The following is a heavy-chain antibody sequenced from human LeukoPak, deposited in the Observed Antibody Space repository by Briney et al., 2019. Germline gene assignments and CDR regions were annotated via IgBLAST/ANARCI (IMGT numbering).Heavy chain of an antibody. CDR2: INWNGGST. V-gene: IGHV3-20*04. CDR3: ARFRPYGTAPAFDI. CDR1: GFIFDDYG. D-gene: IGHD4-17*01. J-gene: IGHJ3*02. Sequence: GGSLRLSCAASGFIFDDYGMSWVRQAPGKGLEWVSGINWNGGSTGYADSVKGRFTISRDNAKNSLYLQMNSLRAEDTALYYCARFRPYGTAPAFDIWGQGTMVTVSS.